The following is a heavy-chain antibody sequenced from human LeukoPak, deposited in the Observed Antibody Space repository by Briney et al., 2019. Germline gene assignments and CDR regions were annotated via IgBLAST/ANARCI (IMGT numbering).Heavy chain of an antibody. CDR1: GFTFSSYD. J-gene: IGHJ5*02. CDR2: ISNDGSNK. D-gene: IGHD3-22*01. CDR3: AKDSYYYDSSGYLNWFDP. Sequence: GGSLRLSCVVSGFTFSSYDMHWVRQASGKGLELVAVISNDGSNKKYADSVKGRFTTSRDNSKNTLYVQMNSLRAEDTAVYYCAKDSYYYDSSGYLNWFDPWGQGTLVTVSS. V-gene: IGHV3-30*18.